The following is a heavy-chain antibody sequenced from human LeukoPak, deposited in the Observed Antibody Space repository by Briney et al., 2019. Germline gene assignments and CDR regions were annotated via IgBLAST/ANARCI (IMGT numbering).Heavy chain of an antibody. CDR1: GYSFTSYW. CDR2: IYPGDSDT. CDR3: ARRVLDYGVETFEY. V-gene: IGHV5-51*01. Sequence: GESLKISCKGSGYSFTSYWIAWVRQTPVKGLEWMGIIYPGDSDTTYSPSFQGQVTISVDKSISTAYLLWSSLKASDTAMYYCARRVLDYGVETFEYWGQGTLVTVSS. J-gene: IGHJ4*02. D-gene: IGHD4-17*01.